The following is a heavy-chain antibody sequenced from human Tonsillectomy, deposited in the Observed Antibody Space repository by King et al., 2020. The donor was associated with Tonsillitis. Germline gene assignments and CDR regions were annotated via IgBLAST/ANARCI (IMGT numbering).Heavy chain of an antibody. D-gene: IGHD3-10*01. Sequence: LQLQESGPGLVKPSETLSLTCAVSGYSISSGYYWGWIRQPPGKGLEWIGSIYHSGSTYYNPSLKSRVTISVDTSKNQFTLKLSSVTAANTAIYYCARDRYYPTDRYFDLWGRGTLVTVSX. J-gene: IGHJ2*01. CDR2: IYHSGST. CDR3: ARDRYYPTDRYFDL. CDR1: GYSISSGYY. V-gene: IGHV4-38-2*02.